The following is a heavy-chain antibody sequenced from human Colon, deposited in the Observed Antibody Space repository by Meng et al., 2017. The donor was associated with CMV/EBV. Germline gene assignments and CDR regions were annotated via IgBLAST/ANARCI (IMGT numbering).Heavy chain of an antibody. J-gene: IGHJ6*02. CDR2: ISSNGGSI. V-gene: IGHV3-64*02. CDR3: ARDVGGMDV. CDR1: GFTFSSYA. Sequence: GESLKISCAASGFTFSSYAMHWVRQAPGKGLEYVSAISSNGGSIYYADSVKGRFTISRDNSKNTLYLQMGSLRAEDMAVYYCARDVGGMDVWGQGTTVTVSS. D-gene: IGHD2-15*01.